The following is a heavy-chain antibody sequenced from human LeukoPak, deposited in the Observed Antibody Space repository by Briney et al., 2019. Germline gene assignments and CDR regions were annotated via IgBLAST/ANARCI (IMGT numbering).Heavy chain of an antibody. V-gene: IGHV4-59*01. CDR1: GGSISSYY. Sequence: SETLSLTCTVSGGSISSYYWSWIRQPPGKGLEWIGCIYYSGSTNYNPSLKSRVTISVDTSKNQFSLKLSSVTAADTAVYYCAREKDSSSWYRHFDYWGQGTLVTVSS. J-gene: IGHJ4*02. CDR2: IYYSGST. D-gene: IGHD6-13*01. CDR3: AREKDSSSWYRHFDY.